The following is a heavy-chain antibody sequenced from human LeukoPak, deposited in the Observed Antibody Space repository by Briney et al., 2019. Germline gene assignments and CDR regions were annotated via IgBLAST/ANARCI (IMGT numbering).Heavy chain of an antibody. CDR1: GGSISNHY. Sequence: SETLSLTCTVSGGSISNHYWSWIRQPPGKGLEWIGYIFYSGNTNYNPSLKSRVTISVDTSKNQFTLKLSSVTAADTAIYYCASAPNEYFLDYWGQGTLVTVSS. J-gene: IGHJ4*02. CDR2: IFYSGNT. V-gene: IGHV4-59*11. CDR3: ASAPNEYFLDY. D-gene: IGHD2/OR15-2a*01.